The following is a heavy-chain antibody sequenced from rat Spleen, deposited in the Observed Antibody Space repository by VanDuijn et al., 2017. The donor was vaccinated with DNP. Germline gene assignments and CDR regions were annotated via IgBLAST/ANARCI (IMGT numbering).Heavy chain of an antibody. Sequence: EVKLVESGGGLVQPGKSLKLSCAASGFNFNDNWMGWVRQAPGKGLEWIGQINKDSSTISYSPSLKDKLTISRDSAQNTLYLQMSKLGSEDTAIYYCARGPNYGDYADYFDSWGQGVMVTVSS. D-gene: IGHD1-11*01. CDR3: ARGPNYGDYADYFDS. CDR1: GFNFNDNW. V-gene: IGHV4-2*01. CDR2: INKDSSTI. J-gene: IGHJ2*01.